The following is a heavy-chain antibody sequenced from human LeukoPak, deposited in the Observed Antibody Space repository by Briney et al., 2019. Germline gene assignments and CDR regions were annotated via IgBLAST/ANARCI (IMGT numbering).Heavy chain of an antibody. D-gene: IGHD2-21*01. CDR3: ARATNDVVEYYCYMDV. CDR1: SGSISNYY. V-gene: IGHV4-59*01. J-gene: IGHJ6*03. CDR2: IHYSGYT. Sequence: SETLSLTCTVSSGSISNYYWNWIRQPPGKGLEWIGYIHYSGYTKYNPSLKSRVTMSIDTTKNQFSLKLTSVTAADTAVFYCARATNDVVEYYCYMDVWGTGTTVTVSS.